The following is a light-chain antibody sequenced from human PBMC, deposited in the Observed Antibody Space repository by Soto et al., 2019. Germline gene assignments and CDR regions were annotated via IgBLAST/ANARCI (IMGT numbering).Light chain of an antibody. CDR1: RSYIGIYY. CDR3: GTWDSSLSIFV. CDR2: DND. V-gene: IGLV1-51*01. J-gene: IGLJ1*01. Sequence: QSVLTQPPSVSAAPGQKVTMSCSGGRSYIGIYYVSWHQQLPGTAPKLLIYDNDKRPSGIPVRFSGSKSGTSATLCITGLQAGDEADYYCGTWDSSLSIFVFGTGTKVTVL.